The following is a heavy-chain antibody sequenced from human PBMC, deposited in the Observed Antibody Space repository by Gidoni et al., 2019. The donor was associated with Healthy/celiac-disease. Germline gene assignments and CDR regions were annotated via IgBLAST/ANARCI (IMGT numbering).Heavy chain of an antibody. CDR3: ARDPDSSGWYGGGDYFDY. J-gene: IGHJ4*02. CDR2: INPSGGST. V-gene: IGHV1-46*01. D-gene: IGHD6-19*01. Sequence: QVQLVQSGAEVKKPGSSVQVSCKESGYTLTSSYMHWVRQAPGQGLEWRGIINPSGGSTSYAQKFQGRVTMTRDTSTSTVYMELSSLRSEDTAVYYCARDPDSSGWYGGGDYFDYWGQGTLVTVSS. CDR1: GYTLTSSY.